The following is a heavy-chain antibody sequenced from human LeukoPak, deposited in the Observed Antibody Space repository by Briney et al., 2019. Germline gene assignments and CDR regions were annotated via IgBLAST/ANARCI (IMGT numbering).Heavy chain of an antibody. Sequence: SETLSLTCTVSGGSISSYYWSWIRQPPGKGLEWIGYIYYSGSTNYNPSLKSRVTISVDTSKNRFSLKLSSVTAADTAVYYCARDRGSDFDYWGQGTLVTVSS. J-gene: IGHJ4*02. CDR2: IYYSGST. CDR3: ARDRGSDFDY. V-gene: IGHV4-59*01. D-gene: IGHD6-19*01. CDR1: GGSISSYY.